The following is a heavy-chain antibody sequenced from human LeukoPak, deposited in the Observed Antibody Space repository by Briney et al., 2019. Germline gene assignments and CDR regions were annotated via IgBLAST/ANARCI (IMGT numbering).Heavy chain of an antibody. D-gene: IGHD3-16*01. Sequence: GGSLRLSCSASGFTFSDYDMTWFRQAPGKGLEWVSSISGLSSHIYYGDSVKGRSSISRDNAKNSLYLQMNSLGAEDTAVYYCGRAFPPLRTSSAGDLWGQGTLVTVSS. CDR3: GRAFPPLRTSSAGDL. CDR2: ISGLSSHI. V-gene: IGHV3-21*01. CDR1: GFTFSDYD. J-gene: IGHJ4*02.